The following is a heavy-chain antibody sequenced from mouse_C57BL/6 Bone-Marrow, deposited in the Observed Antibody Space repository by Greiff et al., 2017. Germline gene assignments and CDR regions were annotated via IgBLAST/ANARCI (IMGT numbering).Heavy chain of an antibody. CDR1: GFSLTSYG. Sequence: QVQLKQSGPGLVQPSQSLSITCTVSGFSLTSYGVHWVRQSPGKGLGWLGVIWSGGSTDYNAAFISRLSISKDNSKSQVFFKMNSLQADDTAIYYCARGMMVTTGAWFAYGGQGTLVTVSA. V-gene: IGHV2-2*01. CDR2: IWSGGST. CDR3: ARGMMVTTGAWFAY. J-gene: IGHJ3*01. D-gene: IGHD2-3*01.